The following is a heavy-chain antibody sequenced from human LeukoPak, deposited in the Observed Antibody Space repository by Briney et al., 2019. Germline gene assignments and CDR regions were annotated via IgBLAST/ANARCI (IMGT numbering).Heavy chain of an antibody. Sequence: GGSLRLSCTTSGFTFTTYSMNWVRQAPGKGLEWVSSISSSSTYIYYRDSVKGRFTVSGDNAKNSLYLQMNNLRVEDTAVYYCARGKSSTVTRLDYWGQGTLVTVSS. CDR1: GFTFTTYS. CDR2: ISSSSTYI. D-gene: IGHD4-17*01. CDR3: ARGKSSTVTRLDY. V-gene: IGHV3-21*06. J-gene: IGHJ4*02.